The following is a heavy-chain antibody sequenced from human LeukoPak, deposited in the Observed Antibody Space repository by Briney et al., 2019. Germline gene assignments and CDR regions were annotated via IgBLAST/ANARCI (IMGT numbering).Heavy chain of an antibody. CDR2: IYDSGNT. CDR3: ARDRQWPGEFDY. D-gene: IGHD6-19*01. CDR1: GGSVSSYY. J-gene: IGHJ4*02. V-gene: IGHV4-59*02. Sequence: SETLALTCTVSGGSVSSYYWSWIRQPPGKGLEWIGYIYDSGNTNYNPSLKSRVTMSVDTSKNQFSLKLSSVTAADTAVYYCARDRQWPGEFDYWGQGTLVTVSS.